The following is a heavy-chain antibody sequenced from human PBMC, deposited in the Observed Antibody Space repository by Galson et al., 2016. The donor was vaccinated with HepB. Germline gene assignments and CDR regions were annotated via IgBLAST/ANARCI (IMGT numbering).Heavy chain of an antibody. J-gene: IGHJ6*02. CDR3: ARQEATTYCAGGSCFSKYGMDV. CDR2: ITTGGNYK. Sequence: SLRLSCAGSGFAFNSHSMNWVRQAPGKGLEWVSSITTGGNYKYYADSVKGRFTISRDSAKPSLYLQMNSLRAEDTAVYYCARQEATTYCAGGSCFSKYGMDVWGQGTTVTVSS. CDR1: GFAFNSHS. D-gene: IGHD2-15*01. V-gene: IGHV3-21*01.